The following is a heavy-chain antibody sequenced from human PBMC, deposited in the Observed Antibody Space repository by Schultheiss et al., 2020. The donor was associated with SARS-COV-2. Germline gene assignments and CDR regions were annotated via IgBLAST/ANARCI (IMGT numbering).Heavy chain of an antibody. V-gene: IGHV1-46*04. J-gene: IGHJ4*02. CDR1: GYSFTSYY. Sequence: ASVKVSCKASGYSFTSYYMHWVRQAPGQGLEWMGIINPSGGSTNYAQKLQGRVTMTRDTSTSTVYMELRSLRSEDTAVYYCAREGGQPVAGYFDYWGQGTLVTVSS. CDR3: AREGGQPVAGYFDY. CDR2: INPSGGST. D-gene: IGHD6-19*01.